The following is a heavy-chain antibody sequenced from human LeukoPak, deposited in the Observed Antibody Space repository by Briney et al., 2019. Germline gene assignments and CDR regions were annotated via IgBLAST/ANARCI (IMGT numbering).Heavy chain of an antibody. CDR3: ARVSGQFYFYYYMDV. D-gene: IGHD6-19*01. J-gene: IGHJ6*03. CDR1: GGSISSYY. CDR2: IYYSGST. Sequence: PSETLSLTCTVSGGSISSYYWSWIRQPPGKGLEWIGYIYYSGSTNYNPSLKSRVTISVDTSKNQFSLRLGSVTAADTAVYYCARVSGQFYFYYYMDVWGKGTTVTNSS. V-gene: IGHV4-59*08.